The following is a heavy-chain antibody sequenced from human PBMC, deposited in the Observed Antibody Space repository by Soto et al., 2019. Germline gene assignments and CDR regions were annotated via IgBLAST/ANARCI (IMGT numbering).Heavy chain of an antibody. J-gene: IGHJ4*02. Sequence: EVQLLESGGGLVQPGGSLRLSCAASGFTYESYAMSWVRQAPVKGLEWVSGINSGGTVAHYADSVKGRFAISRDNSKNTLSLEMNSLRADDTGLYYCAISTGGFGGLFVVPSDYWGQGTLVTVSS. CDR2: INSGGTVA. CDR1: GFTYESYA. D-gene: IGHD3-16*02. CDR3: AISTGGFGGLFVVPSDY. V-gene: IGHV3-23*01.